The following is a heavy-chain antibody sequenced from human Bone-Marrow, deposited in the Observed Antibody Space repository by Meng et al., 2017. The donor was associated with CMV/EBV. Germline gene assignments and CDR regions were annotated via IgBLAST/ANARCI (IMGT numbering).Heavy chain of an antibody. Sequence: SETLSLTCTVSGGSISSSSYYWGWIRQPPGKGLEWIGSIYYSGSTYYNPSLKSRVTISVDTSKNQFSLKLSSVTAADTAVYYCARSLFDSNDPFDYTGQGPLFTFSS. J-gene: IGHJ4*02. CDR1: GGSISSSSYY. CDR3: ARSLFDSNDPFDY. D-gene: IGHD3-22*01. CDR2: IYYSGST. V-gene: IGHV4-39*01.